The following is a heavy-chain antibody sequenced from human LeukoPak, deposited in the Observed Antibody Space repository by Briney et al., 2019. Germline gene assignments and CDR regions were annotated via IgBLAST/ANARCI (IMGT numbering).Heavy chain of an antibody. CDR2: ISSNGGST. CDR3: ARRGSYYGDSMDC. J-gene: IGHJ4*02. CDR1: GFIFSTYA. V-gene: IGHV3-64*01. Sequence: PGGSLRLSCAASGFIFSTYAMHWVRQAPGKGLEYVSAISSNGGSTYYANSVKGRLTISRDNSKNTLYLQMGSLRAEDMAVYYCARRGSYYGDSMDCWGQGTLVTVSS. D-gene: IGHD1-26*01.